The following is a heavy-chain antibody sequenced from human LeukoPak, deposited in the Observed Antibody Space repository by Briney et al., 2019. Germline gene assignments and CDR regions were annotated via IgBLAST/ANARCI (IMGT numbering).Heavy chain of an antibody. Sequence: ASVKVSCKASGYTFTSYGISWVRQAPGQGLEWMGWISAYKGNTNYAQKLQGRVTMTTDTSTSTAYMELRSLRSDNTAVYYCARDGDIVVVPAATILAYWGQGTLVTVSS. J-gene: IGHJ4*02. CDR3: ARDGDIVVVPAATILAY. V-gene: IGHV1-18*04. CDR2: ISAYKGNT. CDR1: GYTFTSYG. D-gene: IGHD2-2*01.